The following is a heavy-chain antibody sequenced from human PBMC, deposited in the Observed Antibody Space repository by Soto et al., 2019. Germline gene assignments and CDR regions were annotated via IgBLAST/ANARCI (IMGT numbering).Heavy chain of an antibody. V-gene: IGHV3-33*01. CDR1: EFTFSNYG. D-gene: IGHD2-2*02. CDR2: IWFDGRNK. Sequence: QVQLVESGGGVVQPGRSLRLSCTASEFTFSNYGMHWVRQAPGKGLEWVAVIWFDGRNKYYADSVKDRFTISRDNSKNTLYLQMFSLRVEDTAVYYCAREMRATVYHLYGLDVWGQGTTVTVSS. CDR3: AREMRATVYHLYGLDV. J-gene: IGHJ6*02.